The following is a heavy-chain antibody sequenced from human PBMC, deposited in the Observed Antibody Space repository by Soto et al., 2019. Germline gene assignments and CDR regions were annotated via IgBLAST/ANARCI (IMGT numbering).Heavy chain of an antibody. D-gene: IGHD3-22*01. CDR1: GYTETSDD. CDR2: MNPNRGNT. V-gene: IGHV1-8*01. CDR3: ARGLIRTQYYYDSSGYYLLFDY. Sequence: ASGKVSCTASGYTETSDDRNWGREATGQGLEWMGWMNPNRGNTGYAQQFQGSVTMTRNTSISTAYMELSSLRSEDTAVYYCARGLIRTQYYYDSSGYYLLFDYWGQGPLVTVSS. J-gene: IGHJ4*02.